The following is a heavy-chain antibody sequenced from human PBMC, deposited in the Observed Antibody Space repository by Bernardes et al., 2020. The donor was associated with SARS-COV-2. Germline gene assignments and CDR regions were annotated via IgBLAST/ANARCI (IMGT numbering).Heavy chain of an antibody. V-gene: IGHV3-72*01. D-gene: IGHD2-21*02. CDR2: IRKKTNSYTT. CDR1: GFTLSDPY. CDR3: ATLGVGTYCRGDCYSA. Sequence: GGFLRRSRAASGFTLSDPYMDWVRPAPGKGLEWVGRIRKKTNSYTTEYAASVKGRFTISRDDSKNSVYLQMNSLKTEDTAVYYCATLGVGTYCRGDCYSAWGQGTLVTVSS. J-gene: IGHJ5*02.